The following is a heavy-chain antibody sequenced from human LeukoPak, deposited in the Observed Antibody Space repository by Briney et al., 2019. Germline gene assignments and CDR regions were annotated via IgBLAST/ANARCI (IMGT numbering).Heavy chain of an antibody. CDR3: ARASVGATPYYFDY. V-gene: IGHV1-69*06. Sequence: GASVKVSCKASGGTFSSYAISWVRQAPGQGLEWMGGIIPIFGTANYAQKFQGRVTITADKSTSTAYMELSSLRSEDMAVYYCARASVGATPYYFDYWGQGTLVTVSS. CDR1: GGTFSSYA. D-gene: IGHD1-26*01. CDR2: IIPIFGTA. J-gene: IGHJ4*02.